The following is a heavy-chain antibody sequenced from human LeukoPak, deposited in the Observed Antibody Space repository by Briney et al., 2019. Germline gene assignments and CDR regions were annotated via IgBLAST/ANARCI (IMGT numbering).Heavy chain of an antibody. CDR2: IYSGGST. D-gene: IGHD3-10*01. CDR3: AKDLGAGGGSVFDS. J-gene: IGHJ4*02. Sequence: GGSLRLSCAASGFTVSSNYMTWVRQAPGKGLEWVSIIYSGGSTSYADSVKGRFTISRDNSKNTLYLQMNSLRAEDTAVYYCAKDLGAGGGSVFDSWGQGTLVTVSS. V-gene: IGHV3-53*01. CDR1: GFTVSSNY.